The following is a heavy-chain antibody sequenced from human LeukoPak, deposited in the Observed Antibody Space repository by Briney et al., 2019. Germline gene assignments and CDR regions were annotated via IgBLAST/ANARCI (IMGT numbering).Heavy chain of an antibody. CDR3: ARVWDY. Sequence: KPSETLSLTCAVYGGSFSGYYWSWIRQPPGQGLEWIGEINHSGSTNYNPSLKSRVTISVDTSKNQFSLKLSSVTAADTAVYYCARVWDYWGQGTLVTVSS. V-gene: IGHV4-34*01. CDR1: GGSFSGYY. CDR2: INHSGST. D-gene: IGHD3-16*01. J-gene: IGHJ4*02.